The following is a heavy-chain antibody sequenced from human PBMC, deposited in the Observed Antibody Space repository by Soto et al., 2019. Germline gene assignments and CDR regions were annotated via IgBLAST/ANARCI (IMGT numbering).Heavy chain of an antibody. J-gene: IGHJ4*02. CDR1: GGSFSGHS. V-gene: IGHV4-34*01. Sequence: SETLSLTCAVYGGSFSGHSWGWIRQPPGKGLEWIGEVNDRGSTKYNPSLKSRVTISVDRSKNQFSLRLSSVTAADTAVYYCARVDDYWGQGTLVTVSS. CDR3: ARVDDY. CDR2: VNDRGST.